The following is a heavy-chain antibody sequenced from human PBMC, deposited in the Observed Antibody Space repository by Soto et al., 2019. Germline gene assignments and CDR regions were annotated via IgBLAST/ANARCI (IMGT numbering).Heavy chain of an antibody. D-gene: IGHD1-20*01. CDR1: GGSISSGDYY. V-gene: IGHV4-30-4*01. J-gene: IGHJ4*02. Sequence: QVQLQESGPGLVKPSQTLSLTCTVSGGSISSGDYYWTWIRQPPGEGLEWIGYIYYSGSTYYNPSLKSQITISVDTSKTQFSLKLSSVSAADTAVYYCAREDVYKGRAVAYWGQGTLVTVSS. CDR2: IYYSGST. CDR3: AREDVYKGRAVAY.